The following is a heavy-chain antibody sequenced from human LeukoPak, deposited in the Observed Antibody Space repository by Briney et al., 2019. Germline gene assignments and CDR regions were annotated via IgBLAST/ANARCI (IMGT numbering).Heavy chain of an antibody. Sequence: GASVRVSYKGSGGSYIDYTVTGGRQAPGQEGEGSGGVIPILGIVNYVQDFQGRVTITADKSTRTHYMELSSLRSDDTAVYYCARGREWFGPWGQGTLVTVSS. V-gene: IGHV1-69*02. J-gene: IGHJ5*02. D-gene: IGHD1-26*01. CDR3: ARGREWFGP. CDR1: GGSYIDYT. CDR2: VIPILGIV.